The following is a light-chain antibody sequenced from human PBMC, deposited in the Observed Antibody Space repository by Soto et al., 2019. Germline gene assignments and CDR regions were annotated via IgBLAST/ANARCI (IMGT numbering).Light chain of an antibody. V-gene: IGKV3-20*01. CDR3: QQYGTSPWT. Sequence: EIVLTQSPATLSLSPWERATLSCRASQSVSSSYLAWYQQKPGQAPRLFIYDASTRATGIPARFSGSGSGTEFTLTISSLQSEDFAVYYCQQYGTSPWTFGQGTKVDIK. CDR2: DAS. J-gene: IGKJ1*01. CDR1: QSVSSSY.